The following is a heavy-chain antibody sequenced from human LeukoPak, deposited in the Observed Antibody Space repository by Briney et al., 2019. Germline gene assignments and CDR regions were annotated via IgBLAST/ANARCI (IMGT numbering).Heavy chain of an antibody. CDR1: GYTFTSYA. Sequence: ASVKVSCKASGYTFTSYAMNWVRQAPGQGLKWMGWINTNTGNPTYAQGFTGRFVFSLDTSVSTAYLQISSLKAEDTAVYYCARGIAAHHEGEVDFDYWGQGTLVTVSS. CDR2: INTNTGNP. D-gene: IGHD6-25*01. J-gene: IGHJ4*02. V-gene: IGHV7-4-1*02. CDR3: ARGIAAHHEGEVDFDY.